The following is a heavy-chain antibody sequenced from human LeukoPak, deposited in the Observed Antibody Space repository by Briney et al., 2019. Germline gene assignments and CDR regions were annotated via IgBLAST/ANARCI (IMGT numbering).Heavy chain of an antibody. Sequence: GGSLRLSCAASGFTFSTYWMTWVRQAPGKGREWVANIKQDGSEIEYVDSVKGRFSISRDNAENSLYLQMNNLRVEDTAVYYCAKWRWLQSEFDYWGQGTLVTVSS. CDR2: IKQDGSEI. J-gene: IGHJ4*02. D-gene: IGHD5-24*01. CDR3: AKWRWLQSEFDY. V-gene: IGHV3-7*01. CDR1: GFTFSTYW.